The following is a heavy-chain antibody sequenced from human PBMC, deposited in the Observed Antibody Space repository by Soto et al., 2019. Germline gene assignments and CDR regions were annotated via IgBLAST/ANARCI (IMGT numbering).Heavy chain of an antibody. V-gene: IGHV4-4*07. CDR3: ARXGXEGXXXGXXXGMDV. CDR1: GGSIXSDY. J-gene: IGHJ6*02. D-gene: IGHD2-8*01. Sequence: QVQLQESGPGLVKPSETLSLTCTVSGGSIXSDYWXWIRQPAGKGLEWIGRIYTSGSTNYNPSLKSRVPMSVDPANNPFSLKRSSVTAADPAVYYXARXGXEGXXXGXXXGMDVWGQGTTVTVSS. CDR2: IYTSGST.